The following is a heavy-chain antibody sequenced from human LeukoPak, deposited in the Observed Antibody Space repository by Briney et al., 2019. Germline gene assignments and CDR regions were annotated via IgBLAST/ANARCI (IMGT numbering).Heavy chain of an antibody. D-gene: IGHD6-13*01. J-gene: IGHJ4*02. CDR1: GGSISSSSYY. V-gene: IGHV4-39*07. CDR2: LYYNGST. CDR3: ARIGIAALDGVDY. Sequence: PSETLSLTCTVSGGSISSSSYYWGWIRQPPGKGLEWIGSLYYNGSTFYNPSLKSRVTISVDTSKKQFSLKLSSVTAADTAVYYCARIGIAALDGVDYWGQGTLVTVSS.